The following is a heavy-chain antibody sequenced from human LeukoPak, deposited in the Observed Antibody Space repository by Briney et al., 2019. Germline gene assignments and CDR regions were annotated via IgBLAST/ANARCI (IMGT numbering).Heavy chain of an antibody. J-gene: IGHJ4*02. CDR3: AREVGATGGYYFDY. D-gene: IGHD1-26*01. Sequence: PGGSLRLSCAASGFTFSSYWMHWVRRAPGKGLVWVSRINSDGSSTSYADSVKGRFTISRDNAKNTLYLQMNSLRAEDTAVYYCAREVGATGGYYFDYWGQGTLVTVSS. CDR2: INSDGSST. V-gene: IGHV3-74*01. CDR1: GFTFSSYW.